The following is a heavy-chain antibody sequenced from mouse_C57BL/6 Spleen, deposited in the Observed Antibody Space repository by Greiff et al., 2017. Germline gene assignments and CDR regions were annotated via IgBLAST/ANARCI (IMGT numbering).Heavy chain of an antibody. V-gene: IGHV7-3*01. D-gene: IGHD1-1*01. CDR1: GFTFTDYY. J-gene: IGHJ1*03. CDR3: ARYTIPAVVVPYFDF. CDR2: ISNKANGYTT. Sequence: EVKLMESGGGLVQPGGSLSLSCAASGFTFTDYYMSWVRQPPGKALEWLGFISNKANGYTTEYSASVKGRFTISRDNSQDILYLQMNALRAEDSATYYGARYTIPAVVVPYFDFWGTGTTVTVSS.